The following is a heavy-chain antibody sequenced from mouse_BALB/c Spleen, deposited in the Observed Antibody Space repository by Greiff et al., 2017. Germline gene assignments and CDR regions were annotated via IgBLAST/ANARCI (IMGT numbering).Heavy chain of an antibody. J-gene: IGHJ3*01. D-gene: IGHD4-1*01. CDR3: TREGASDWDDGFAY. V-gene: IGHV5-6-4*01. Sequence: DVKLVESGGGLVKPGGSLKLSCAASGFTFSSYTMSWVRQTPEKRLEWVATISSGGSYTYYPDSVKGRFTISRDNAKNTLYLQMSSLKSEDTAMYYCTREGASDWDDGFAYWGQGTLVTVSA. CDR1: GFTFSSYT. CDR2: ISSGGSYT.